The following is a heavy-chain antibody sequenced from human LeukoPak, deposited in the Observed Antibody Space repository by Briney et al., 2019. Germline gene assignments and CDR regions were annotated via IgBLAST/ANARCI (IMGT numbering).Heavy chain of an antibody. J-gene: IGHJ4*02. V-gene: IGHV1-18*03. CDR2: IGAYNVNT. CDR1: GYTLTNYG. CDR3: AREGSGSYYFDN. Sequence: ASVKVSCKASGYTLTNYGINWVRQAPGQGLEWMGWIGAYNVNTDYAQKLQGRVTMTTDTSTNTAQMELRSLRPDDMAVYYCAREGSGSYYFDNWGQGTLVTVSS. D-gene: IGHD1-26*01.